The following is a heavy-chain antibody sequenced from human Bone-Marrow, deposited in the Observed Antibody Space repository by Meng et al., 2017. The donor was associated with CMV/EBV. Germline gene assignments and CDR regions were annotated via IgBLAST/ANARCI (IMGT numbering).Heavy chain of an antibody. Sequence: ASVKVSCQVSGYTLTELSMHCVRQAPGKGLEWMGGFDPEDGETIYAQNFQGRVTMTRDKSIRTAYTELSRLRSDDTAVYYCARTYNDFWSGYFSGWFDPWGQGTLVTVSS. V-gene: IGHV1-24*01. CDR2: FDPEDGET. D-gene: IGHD3-3*01. J-gene: IGHJ5*02. CDR1: GYTLTELS. CDR3: ARTYNDFWSGYFSGWFDP.